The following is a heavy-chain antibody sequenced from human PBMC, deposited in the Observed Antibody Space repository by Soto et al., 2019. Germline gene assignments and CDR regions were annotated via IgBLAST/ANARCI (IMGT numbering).Heavy chain of an antibody. J-gene: IGHJ6*02. Sequence: CTVFGGTVRSGSYYWSWKKQPPGKGLEWIGYIYYSGSTNYNPSLKSRVTISVDTSKNQFSLKLSSVTAADTAVYYCARSSTVDYDFWSGYFNYYYYGMDVWGQGTTVTVFS. V-gene: IGHV4-61*01. CDR3: ARSSTVDYDFWSGYFNYYYYGMDV. CDR2: IYYSGST. D-gene: IGHD3-3*01. CDR1: GGTVRSGSYY.